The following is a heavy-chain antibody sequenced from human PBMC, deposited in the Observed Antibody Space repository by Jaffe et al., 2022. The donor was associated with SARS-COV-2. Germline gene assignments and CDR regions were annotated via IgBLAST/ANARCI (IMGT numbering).Heavy chain of an antibody. V-gene: IGHV3-30*04. D-gene: IGHD2-21*01. CDR2: VSYDGTKK. CDR3: AREWGYYPRDASDI. J-gene: IGHJ3*02. Sequence: QVQLVESGGGVVQPGRSLRLSCAASGFSFSTYAMHWVRQAPGKGLEWVAIVSYDGTKKYYADSVKGRFTISRDNSENTLFLQMNSLRTEDTAVYYCAREWGYYPRDASDIWGQGTMVTVSS. CDR1: GFSFSTYA.